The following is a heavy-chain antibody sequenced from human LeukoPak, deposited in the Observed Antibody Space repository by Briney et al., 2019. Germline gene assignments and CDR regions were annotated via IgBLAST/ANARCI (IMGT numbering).Heavy chain of an antibody. V-gene: IGHV4-59*12. J-gene: IGHJ6*02. CDR2: IYYSGST. Sequence: PSETLSLTCTVSGGSINNYYWSWIRQPPGKGLESIGFIYYSGSTNYNPSLKSRVTISLDTSKNQFSLNLSSVTAADTAVYYCARLTRLGQSSGPFNNYAMDVWGQGTTVTVSS. CDR3: ARLTRLGQSSGPFNNYAMDV. CDR1: GGSINNYY. D-gene: IGHD3-16*02.